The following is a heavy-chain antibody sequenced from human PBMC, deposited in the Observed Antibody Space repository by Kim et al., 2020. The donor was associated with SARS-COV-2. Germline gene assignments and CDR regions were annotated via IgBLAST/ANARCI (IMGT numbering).Heavy chain of an antibody. CDR2: IRSKAYGGTT. J-gene: IGHJ6*02. CDR3: TRLFGPYDSSGYYWWALYGMAV. Sequence: GGSLRLSCTASAFTFGDYAMSWVRQAPGKGLEWVGFIRSKAYGGTTEYAASVKGRFTISRDDSKSIAYLQMNSLKIEDTVVYYCTRLFGPYDSSGYYWWALYGMAVRGQGATVTISS. CDR1: AFTFGDYA. D-gene: IGHD3-22*01. V-gene: IGHV3-49*04.